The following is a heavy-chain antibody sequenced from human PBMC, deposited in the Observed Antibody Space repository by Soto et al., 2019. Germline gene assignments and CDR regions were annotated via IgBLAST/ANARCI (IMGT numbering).Heavy chain of an antibody. J-gene: IGHJ4*02. D-gene: IGHD2-2*01. V-gene: IGHV3-49*03. CDR3: AKDSDGYCSSTSCEPFDY. CDR1: GFTFGDYA. CDR2: IRSKAYGGTT. Sequence: GGSLRLSCTASGFTFGDYAMSWFRQAPGKGLEWVGFIRSKAYGGTTEYAASVKGRFTISRDDSKSIAYLQMNSLKTEDTAVYYCAKDSDGYCSSTSCEPFDYWGQGTLVTVSS.